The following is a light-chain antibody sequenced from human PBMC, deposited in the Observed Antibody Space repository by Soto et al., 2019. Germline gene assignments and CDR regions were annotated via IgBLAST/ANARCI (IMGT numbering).Light chain of an antibody. Sequence: NFMLTQPHSVSASPGKTVTISCTGSSGSIASNYVQWYQQRPGSAPTTVIYEDNQRPSGVPDRFSGSIDSSSNSASLTISGLKTEDEADYYCQSYDSSNQGVVFGGGTKLT. CDR1: SGSIASNY. V-gene: IGLV6-57*02. CDR3: QSYDSSNQGVV. CDR2: EDN. J-gene: IGLJ2*01.